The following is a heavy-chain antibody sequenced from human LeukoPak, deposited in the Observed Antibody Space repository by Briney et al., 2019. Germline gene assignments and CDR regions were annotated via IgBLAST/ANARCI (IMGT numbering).Heavy chain of an antibody. CDR1: GGSIIISGYY. CDR3: ARDSMRIQTGTTP. CDR2: VFYNGDT. V-gene: IGHV4-39*07. J-gene: IGHJ5*02. D-gene: IGHD1-1*01. Sequence: PSETLSLTCAVSGGSIIISGYYWAWIRQPPGTGLEWIGSVFYNGDTYNPSLRSRVTISVDTSKNQFSLTLNSVTAADTAVYYCARDSMRIQTGTTPWGQGTLVTVSS.